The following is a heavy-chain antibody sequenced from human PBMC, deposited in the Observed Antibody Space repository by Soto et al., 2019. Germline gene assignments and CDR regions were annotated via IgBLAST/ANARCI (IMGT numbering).Heavy chain of an antibody. Sequence: EVQLVESGGGLIQPGGSLRLSCAASGFTVSSNYMSWVRQAPGKGLEWVSVIDSGGSTYYADSVKGRFTISRDKSKNTLYLKMSSLRAEDTAVYYCARKGEVWSDGYFDYWGQGTLVTVSS. CDR2: IDSGGST. J-gene: IGHJ4*02. CDR1: GFTVSSNY. CDR3: ARKGEVWSDGYFDY. V-gene: IGHV3-53*01. D-gene: IGHD3-10*01.